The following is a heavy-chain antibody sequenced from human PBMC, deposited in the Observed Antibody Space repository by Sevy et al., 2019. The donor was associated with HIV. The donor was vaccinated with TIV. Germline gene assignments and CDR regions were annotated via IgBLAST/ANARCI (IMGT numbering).Heavy chain of an antibody. CDR2: IGVNNGKT. J-gene: IGHJ4*02. Sequence: ASVKVSCKASGYNFNTYGITWVRQAPGQGLEWMGWIGVNNGKTNYAARLQARISMTADTFTSTVYMELRTLTSDDTAIYFCARDSYYYDMHSSYRPPDYWGQGTLVTVSS. D-gene: IGHD3-22*01. CDR3: ARDSYYYDMHSSYRPPDY. CDR1: GYNFNTYG. V-gene: IGHV1-18*01.